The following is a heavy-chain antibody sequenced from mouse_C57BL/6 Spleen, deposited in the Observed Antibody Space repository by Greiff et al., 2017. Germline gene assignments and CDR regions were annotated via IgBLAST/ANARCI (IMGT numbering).Heavy chain of an antibody. D-gene: IGHD2-1*01. CDR2: ISSGSSTI. V-gene: IGHV5-17*01. CDR3: ARRDGNWYYAMDY. CDR1: GFTFSDYG. Sequence: EVQLMESGGGLVKPGGSLKLSCAASGFTFSDYGMHWVRQAPETGLEWVAYISSGSSTIYYADNVKGRFTISRDHAKNTLFLQMTSLRSEDTAMYYCARRDGNWYYAMDYWGQGTSVTVSS. J-gene: IGHJ4*01.